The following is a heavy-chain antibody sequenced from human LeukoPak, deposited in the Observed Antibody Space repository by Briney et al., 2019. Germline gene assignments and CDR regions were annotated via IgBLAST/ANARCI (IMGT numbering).Heavy chain of an antibody. CDR1: GFTFSPYG. CDR3: ARDGRHFDWLLGDS. V-gene: IGHV3-30*02. J-gene: IGHJ4*02. Sequence: PGGSLRLSCAVSGFTFSPYGMHWFRQAPGKGPEWVAYIRYDGTNKYYRDSVKGRFTISRDNPKNTLYLQMNSLRPEDTAVYYCARDGRHFDWLLGDSWGQGTLVTVSS. CDR2: IRYDGTNK. D-gene: IGHD3-9*01.